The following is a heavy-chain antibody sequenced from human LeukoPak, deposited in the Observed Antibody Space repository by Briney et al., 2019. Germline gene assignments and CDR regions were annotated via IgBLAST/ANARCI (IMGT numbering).Heavy chain of an antibody. Sequence: QPGGSLRLSCAASGFTFSSYWMHWVRQAPGEGLVWVSRSSTDGSRTSYADSVKGRFTISRDNAKNTLYLQMNSLRAEDTAVYYCAREDTAMADAFDIWGQGTMVTVSS. CDR3: AREDTAMADAFDI. D-gene: IGHD5-18*01. J-gene: IGHJ3*02. CDR2: SSTDGSRT. V-gene: IGHV3-74*01. CDR1: GFTFSSYW.